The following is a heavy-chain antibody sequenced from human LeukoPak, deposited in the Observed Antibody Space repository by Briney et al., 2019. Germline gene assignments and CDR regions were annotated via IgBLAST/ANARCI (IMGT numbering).Heavy chain of an antibody. CDR3: ARGGY. J-gene: IGHJ4*02. V-gene: IGHV4-34*01. CDR2: INHSGST. CDR1: GGSSSGYY. Sequence: SETLSLTCAVYGGSSSGYYWSWIRQPPGKGLEWIGEINHSGSTNYNPSLKSRVTISVDTSKNQFSLKLSSVTAADTAVYYCARGGYWGQGTLVTVSS.